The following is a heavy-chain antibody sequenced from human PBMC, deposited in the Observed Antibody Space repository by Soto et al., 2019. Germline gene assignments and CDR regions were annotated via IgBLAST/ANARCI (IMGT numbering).Heavy chain of an antibody. V-gene: IGHV3-33*01. J-gene: IGHJ3*02. D-gene: IGHD3-10*01. CDR1: GFTFSSYG. CDR3: ARSGWRELLWFGELDAFDI. CDR2: IWYDGSNK. Sequence: GGSLRLSCAASGFTFSSYGMHWFRQAPGKGLEWVAVIWYDGSNKYYADSVKGRFTISRDNSKNTLYLQMNSLRAEDTAVYYCARSGWRELLWFGELDAFDIWGQGTMVTVSS.